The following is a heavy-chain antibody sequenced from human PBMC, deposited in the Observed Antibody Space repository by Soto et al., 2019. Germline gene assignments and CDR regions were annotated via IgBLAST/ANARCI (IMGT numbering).Heavy chain of an antibody. CDR3: ARGLAVADYYGMEV. CDR1: GGTFSNDV. Sequence: QAQLVQSGPEVKKPGSSVKVSCKVSGGTFSNDVINWVRHVPGQGLEWMAKINPILGITNSAQKFQGRATITADKSTNTAYMELSSLESKDTAVYYCARGLAVADYYGMEVWGQGTRVTVSS. J-gene: IGHJ6*02. D-gene: IGHD6-19*01. V-gene: IGHV1-69*04. CDR2: INPILGIT.